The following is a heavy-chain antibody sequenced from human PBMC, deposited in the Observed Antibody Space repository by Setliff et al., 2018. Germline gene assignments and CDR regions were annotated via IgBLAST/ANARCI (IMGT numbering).Heavy chain of an antibody. V-gene: IGHV1-18*01. CDR2: INNYSFKT. Sequence: ASVKVSCKTSGYTFTNYGITRVRQAPGQGLEWMGWINNYSFKTNYPQKFLGRVTVTTDTSTGTAYMELGSLTSDDTAIYYCARINFYVSSGYYYAPDYWGPGTLVT. J-gene: IGHJ4*02. CDR3: ARINFYVSSGYYYAPDY. CDR1: GYTFTNYG. D-gene: IGHD3-22*01.